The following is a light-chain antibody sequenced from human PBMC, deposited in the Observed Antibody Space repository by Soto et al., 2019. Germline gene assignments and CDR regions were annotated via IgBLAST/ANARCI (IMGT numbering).Light chain of an antibody. V-gene: IGLV2-11*01. J-gene: IGLJ3*02. CDR1: SSDVGGYNY. CDR2: DVS. Sequence: QSVLTQPRSVSGSPGQSVTISCTGTSSDVGGYNYVSWYQHHPGKAPKVLVYDVSERPSGVPDRFSGSKSGDTASLTISGLQAEDEADYFCCSYAGSYIWVFGGGTKLTVL. CDR3: CSYAGSYIWV.